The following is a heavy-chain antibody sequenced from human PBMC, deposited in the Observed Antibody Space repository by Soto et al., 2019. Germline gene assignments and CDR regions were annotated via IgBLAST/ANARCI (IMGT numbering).Heavy chain of an antibody. D-gene: IGHD5-12*01. J-gene: IGHJ4*02. CDR1: GGSISSSSSY. CDR2: MFYRGST. V-gene: IGHV4-39*01. CDR3: ARHRVPSVYDPIPGCFDS. Sequence: QLQLQESGPGLVKPSETLSLTCTVSGGSISSSSSYWGWIRQPPGKGLEWIGSMFYRGSTYNNPSLKSRVTLSVDTSQSRISLKLTSVTAADTAVYYCARHRVPSVYDPIPGCFDSWGQGILVTASS.